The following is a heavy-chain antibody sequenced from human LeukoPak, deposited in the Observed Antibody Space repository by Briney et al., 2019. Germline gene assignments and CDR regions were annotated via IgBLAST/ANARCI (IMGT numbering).Heavy chain of an antibody. Sequence: SETLSLTCAVSVGSISSGGYSWSWIRQPPGKGLEWIGYIYHSGSTYYNPSLKSRVTISVDRSKNQFSLKLSSVTAADTAVYYCARQTTGVTIPSDAFDIWGQGTMVTVSS. V-gene: IGHV4-30-2*01. CDR3: ARQTTGVTIPSDAFDI. CDR1: VGSISSGGYS. D-gene: IGHD3-3*01. CDR2: IYHSGST. J-gene: IGHJ3*02.